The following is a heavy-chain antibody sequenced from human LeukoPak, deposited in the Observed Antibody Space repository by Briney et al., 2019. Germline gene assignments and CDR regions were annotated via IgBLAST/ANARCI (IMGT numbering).Heavy chain of an antibody. V-gene: IGHV3-21*01. CDR2: ISSSSSYI. D-gene: IGHD5-12*01. CDR3: ARDSKRWLPNPDAFDI. Sequence: GGSLRLSCAASGITFSSYSMNWVRQAPGKGLEWVSSISSSSSYIYYADSVKGRFTISRDNAKNSLYLQMNSLRAEDTAVYYCARDSKRWLPNPDAFDIWGQGTMVTVSS. CDR1: GITFSSYS. J-gene: IGHJ3*02.